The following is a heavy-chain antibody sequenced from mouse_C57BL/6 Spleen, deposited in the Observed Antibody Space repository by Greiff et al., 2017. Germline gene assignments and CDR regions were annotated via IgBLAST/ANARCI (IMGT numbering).Heavy chain of an antibody. CDR1: GYAFSSSW. Sequence: VQLQQSGPELVKPGASVKISCKASGYAFSSSWMNWVKQRPGKGLEWIGRIYPGDGDTNYNGKFKGKATLTADKSSSTAYMQLSSLTSEDSAVYFCARMRDGYSYYFDYWGQGTTLTVSS. D-gene: IGHD2-3*01. V-gene: IGHV1-82*01. CDR3: ARMRDGYSYYFDY. J-gene: IGHJ2*01. CDR2: IYPGDGDT.